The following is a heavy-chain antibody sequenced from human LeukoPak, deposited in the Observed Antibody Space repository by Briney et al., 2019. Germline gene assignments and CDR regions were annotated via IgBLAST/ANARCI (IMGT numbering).Heavy chain of an antibody. D-gene: IGHD6-19*01. CDR1: GGSISSYY. CDR3: ARHSSGWSPYYFDY. CDR2: IYYSGST. V-gene: IGHV4-59*08. Sequence: MASETLSLTCTVSGGSISSYYWSWIRQPPGKGLEWIGYIYYSGSTNYNPSLKSRVTISVDTSKNQFSLKLSSVTAADTAVYYCARHSSGWSPYYFDYWGQGTLVTVSS. J-gene: IGHJ4*02.